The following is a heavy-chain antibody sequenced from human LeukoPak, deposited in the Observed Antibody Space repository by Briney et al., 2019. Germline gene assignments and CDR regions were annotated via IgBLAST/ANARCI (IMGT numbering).Heavy chain of an antibody. J-gene: IGHJ6*03. CDR3: ARFPGGAEYRHYYYMDV. D-gene: IGHD1-14*01. V-gene: IGHV4-59*01. CDR1: DGSISNYF. Sequence: SETLSLTCTVSDGSISNYFWSWIRQPPGKGLECIGYIYYSETTNYNPSFKSRVTVSVDTSKNQFSLKLSSVTAADTAVYYCARFPGGAEYRHYYYMDVWGKGTTVTVSS. CDR2: IYYSETT.